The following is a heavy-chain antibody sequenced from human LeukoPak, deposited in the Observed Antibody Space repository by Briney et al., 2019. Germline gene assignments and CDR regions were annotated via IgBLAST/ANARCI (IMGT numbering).Heavy chain of an antibody. Sequence: GGSLRLSCSASGFTLTNYGMNWVRQAPGKGLEWVSGIGGSGTRTYYADSVKGRFTISRDNSKNTLYLQMNSLRDEDTAVYYCAKDSGWILFDDWGQGTLVTVSS. CDR2: IGGSGTRT. V-gene: IGHV3-23*01. D-gene: IGHD2-2*03. J-gene: IGHJ4*02. CDR3: AKDSGWILFDD. CDR1: GFTLTNYG.